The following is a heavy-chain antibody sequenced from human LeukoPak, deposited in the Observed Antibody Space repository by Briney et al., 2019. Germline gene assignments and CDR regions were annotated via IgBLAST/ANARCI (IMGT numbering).Heavy chain of an antibody. CDR3: ARAYGPKFPAAMHHYSHSSSPYFDY. Sequence: GGSLRLSCAASGFTFSSYSMNWVRQAPGKGLEWVSSISSSSSYIYYADSVKGRFTISRDNAKNSLYLQMNSLRAEDTAVYYCARAYGPKFPAAMHHYSHSSSPYFDYWGQGTLVTVSS. CDR2: ISSSSSYI. D-gene: IGHD2-2*01. CDR1: GFTFSSYS. J-gene: IGHJ4*02. V-gene: IGHV3-21*01.